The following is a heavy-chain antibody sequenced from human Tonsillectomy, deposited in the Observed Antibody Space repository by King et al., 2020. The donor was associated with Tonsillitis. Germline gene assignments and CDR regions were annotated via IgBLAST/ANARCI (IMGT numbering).Heavy chain of an antibody. V-gene: IGHV3-30-3*01. CDR1: GFTFSSYA. J-gene: IGHJ6*03. Sequence: VQLVESGGGVVQPGRSLRLSCAASGFTFSSYAMHWVRQAPDKGLELVAIISYDGSNKYYADSVKGRFTISRDNSKNTLYLQVNSLRAEDTAVYYCARDGYTNYGDYYYCYMDVWGKGTTVTVSS. D-gene: IGHD4-17*01. CDR2: ISYDGSNK. CDR3: ARDGYTNYGDYYYCYMDV.